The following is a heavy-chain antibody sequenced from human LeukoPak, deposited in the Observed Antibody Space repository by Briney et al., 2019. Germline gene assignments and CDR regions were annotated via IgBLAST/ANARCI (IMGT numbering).Heavy chain of an antibody. J-gene: IGHJ4*02. CDR2: ISSSGSTI. V-gene: IGHV3-48*03. CDR3: TGDPANDY. CDR1: GFTFTSYE. Sequence: GGSLRLSWAASGFTFTSYEMNWVRQAPGKGLEWVSYISSSGSTIYYADSVKGRFTISRDNAKKSLYLQMNSLRAEDTAVYYCTGDPANDYWGQGTLVTVSS.